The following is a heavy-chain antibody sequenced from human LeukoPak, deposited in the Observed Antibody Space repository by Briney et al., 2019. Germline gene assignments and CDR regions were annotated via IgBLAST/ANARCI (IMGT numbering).Heavy chain of an antibody. CDR2: IIPIFGTA. Sequence: ASVKVSCKASGGTFSSYAVTWVRQAPGQGLEWMGGIIPIFGTANYARKFQGRVTITADESTSTAYMELTSLRSEDTAMYYCASGYYYDSSGYYPFDYWGQGTLVTVSS. V-gene: IGHV1-69*13. J-gene: IGHJ4*02. CDR1: GGTFSSYA. D-gene: IGHD3-22*01. CDR3: ASGYYYDSSGYYPFDY.